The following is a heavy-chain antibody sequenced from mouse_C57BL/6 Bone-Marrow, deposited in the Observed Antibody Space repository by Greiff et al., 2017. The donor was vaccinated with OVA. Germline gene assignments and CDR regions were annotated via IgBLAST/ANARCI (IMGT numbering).Heavy chain of an antibody. J-gene: IGHJ2*01. Sequence: EVMLVESGGGLVKPGGSLKLSCAASGFTFSDYGMHWVRQDPEKGLEWVAYISSGSSTIYYADTVKGRCTISRDNAKNTLFLQMTSLRSEDKAMYYCARGAYYSNYFDYCGQGTTLTVSS. D-gene: IGHD2-5*01. V-gene: IGHV5-17*01. CDR1: GFTFSDYG. CDR2: ISSGSSTI. CDR3: ARGAYYSNYFDY.